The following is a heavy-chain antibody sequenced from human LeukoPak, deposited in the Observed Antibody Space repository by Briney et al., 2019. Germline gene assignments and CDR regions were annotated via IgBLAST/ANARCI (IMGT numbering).Heavy chain of an antibody. V-gene: IGHV4-59*01. Sequence: SETLSLTCTVSGGSISYYYWTWLRQSPGKGLDCIGQIYYTGRTYYNPSLERRVTISLDTSRIQFSLIMTSVTAADTAMYYCARGGTYNDILSFDPWGQGTLVSVSS. D-gene: IGHD3-9*01. J-gene: IGHJ5*02. CDR2: IYYTGRT. CDR3: ARGGTYNDILSFDP. CDR1: GGSISYYY.